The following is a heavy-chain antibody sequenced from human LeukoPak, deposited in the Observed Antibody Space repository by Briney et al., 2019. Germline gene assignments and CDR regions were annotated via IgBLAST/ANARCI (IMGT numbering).Heavy chain of an antibody. CDR1: GGVFTTYA. J-gene: IGHJ4*02. V-gene: IGHV1-69*11. D-gene: IGHD2-21*01. CDR2: IIPFLGTT. CDR3: TIIPNVILFTHYFEY. Sequence: SVKVSCKASGGVFTTYAVSWVRQAPGQRLEWMGSIIPFLGTTNYAQKFQGRVTITADEPTRTAYMELTYVRSDDTAVYYCTIIPNVILFTHYFEYWGQGTLVTVSS.